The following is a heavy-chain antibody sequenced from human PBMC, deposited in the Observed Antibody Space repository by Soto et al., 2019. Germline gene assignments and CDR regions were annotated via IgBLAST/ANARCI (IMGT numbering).Heavy chain of an antibody. V-gene: IGHV1-18*01. CDR3: AXXXXXXXXNCYSFGLYWLDP. Sequence: QVQLVQSGAEVKMPGASVKVSCKTSGYTFNTYGISRVRQAPGQGLEWMGWISASNGNTNYAQRLQDRLTMTTDTXXXXXXXXXXXXXXXXXXXXXXAXXXXXXXXNCYSFGLYWLDPWGQGTLVTVSS. CDR1: GYTFNTYG. CDR2: ISASNGNT. D-gene: IGHD2-15*01. J-gene: IGHJ5*02.